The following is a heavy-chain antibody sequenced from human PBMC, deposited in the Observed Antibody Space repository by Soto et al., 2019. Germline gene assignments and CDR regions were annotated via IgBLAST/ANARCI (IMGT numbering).Heavy chain of an antibody. J-gene: IGHJ4*01. Sequence: QVQLVESGGGVVQPGRSLRLSCAASGFPFSSYGMHWVREAPGKGLEWVAVISYDGSNKYYADSVKGRFTISRDNYASTLYVQMNSLRPEDTALYYCVGGQYYFDYRGHGTLVTVSP. CDR1: GFPFSSYG. V-gene: IGHV3-30*03. CDR2: ISYDGSNK. CDR3: VGGQYYFDY. D-gene: IGHD3-10*01.